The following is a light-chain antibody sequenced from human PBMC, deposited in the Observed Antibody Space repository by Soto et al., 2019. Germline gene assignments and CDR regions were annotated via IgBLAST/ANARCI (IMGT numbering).Light chain of an antibody. CDR1: TSNIGNNY. Sequence: QSVLTQPPSVSAAPRQKVTISCSGTTSNIGNNYVSWYQQLPGTAPKLLIYDTNERPSGIPDRFSGSKSGTSATLGITGLQTGDEADYYCATWDASLNAGVFGGGTKLTVL. CDR3: ATWDASLNAGV. CDR2: DTN. V-gene: IGLV1-51*01. J-gene: IGLJ2*01.